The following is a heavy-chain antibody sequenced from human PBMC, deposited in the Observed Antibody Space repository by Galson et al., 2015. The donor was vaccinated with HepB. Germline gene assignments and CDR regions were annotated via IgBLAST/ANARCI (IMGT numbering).Heavy chain of an antibody. CDR2: IYINDGGT. J-gene: IGHJ4*02. CDR3: ARDSGRYSTAY. V-gene: IGHV1-46*01. D-gene: IGHD1-26*01. Sequence: SVKVSCKASGYTFTNNHMHWVRQAPGQGLEWMGMIYINDGGTTSAQKFQGRTTMTRDTSTNTVYMELSSLRTEDTAMYYCARDSGRYSTAYWGQGTLVTVSS. CDR1: GYTFTNNH.